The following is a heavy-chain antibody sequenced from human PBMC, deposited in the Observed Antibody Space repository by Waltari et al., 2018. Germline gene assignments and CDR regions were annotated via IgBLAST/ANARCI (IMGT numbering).Heavy chain of an antibody. CDR1: GYTFTSYD. V-gene: IGHV1-8*01. J-gene: IGHJ6*03. CDR3: ARVSAVTTELFYYYYYYMDV. D-gene: IGHD4-4*01. CDR2: MNPNSGNT. Sequence: QVQLVQSVAEVTKPGASVKVSCKASGYTFTSYDIKWVRQAPGQGLERMGWMNPNSGNTGYAQKFQGRVTMTRNTSISTAYMELSSLRSEDTAVYYCARVSAVTTELFYYYYYYMDVWGKGTTVTVSS.